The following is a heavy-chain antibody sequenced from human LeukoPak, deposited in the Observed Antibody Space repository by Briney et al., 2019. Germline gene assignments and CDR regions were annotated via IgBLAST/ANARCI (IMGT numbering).Heavy chain of an antibody. V-gene: IGHV4-30-4*07. D-gene: IGHD5-12*01. CDR1: GGSIRSGAYS. Sequence: KSSETLSLTCTVSGGSIRSGAYSWSWIRQPPGKGLEWIGYIYYSGSTYYNPSLKTRVSISLDTSKNQISLKLSSVTAADTAIYYCARHTWQWLPFDDWGQGTQVTISS. CDR2: IYYSGST. J-gene: IGHJ4*02. CDR3: ARHTWQWLPFDD.